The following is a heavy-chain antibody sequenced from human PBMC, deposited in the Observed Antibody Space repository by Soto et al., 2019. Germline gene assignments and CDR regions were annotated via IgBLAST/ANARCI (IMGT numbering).Heavy chain of an antibody. CDR2: INHSGST. CDR3: ARGGEAAAVYFNWFDP. CDR1: GGSFSGYY. V-gene: IGHV4-34*01. D-gene: IGHD6-13*01. J-gene: IGHJ5*02. Sequence: PSETLSLTCAVYGGSFSGYYWSWIRQPPGKGLEWIGEINHSGSTNYNPSLKSRVTISVDTSKNQFSLKLSSVTAADTAVYYCARGGEAAAVYFNWFDPWGQGTLVTVSS.